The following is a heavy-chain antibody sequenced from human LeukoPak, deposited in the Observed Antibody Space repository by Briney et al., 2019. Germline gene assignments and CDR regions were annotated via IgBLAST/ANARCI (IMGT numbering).Heavy chain of an antibody. J-gene: IGHJ6*03. V-gene: IGHV1-69*05. CDR3: ARDRGDGYNYPYYYMDV. CDR1: GGTFSSYA. Sequence: SVKVSCKASGGTFSSYAISWVRQAPGQGLEWTGGIIPIFGTANYAQKFQGRVTITTDESTSTAYMELSSLRSEDTAVYYCARDRGDGYNYPYYYMDVWGKGTTVTVSS. CDR2: IIPIFGTA. D-gene: IGHD5-24*01.